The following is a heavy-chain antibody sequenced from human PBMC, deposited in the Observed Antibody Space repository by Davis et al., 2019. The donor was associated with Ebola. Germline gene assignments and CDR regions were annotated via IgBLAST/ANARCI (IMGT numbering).Heavy chain of an antibody. CDR1: GHTFTSYG. J-gene: IGHJ2*01. CDR3: ARDSARYCSGGSCYGNWYFDF. CDR2: INTYNINT. Sequence: AASVKVSCKASGHTFTSYGISWVRQAPGQGLDWMGWINTYNINTNYAQKLQGRVTMTTDTFTSTAYMELRSLRSDDTAVYYCARDSARYCSGGSCYGNWYFDFWGRGTLVTVSS. V-gene: IGHV1-18*04. D-gene: IGHD2-15*01.